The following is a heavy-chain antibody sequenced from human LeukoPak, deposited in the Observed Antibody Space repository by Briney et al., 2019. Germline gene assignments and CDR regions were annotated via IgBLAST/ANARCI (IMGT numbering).Heavy chain of an antibody. CDR1: GFTFSIYW. V-gene: IGHV3-7*01. J-gene: IGHJ4*02. CDR3: ARVGIAYYYDSSGYYTDF. CDR2: IKQDGSEK. D-gene: IGHD3-22*01. Sequence: GGSLRLSCAASGFTFSIYWMSWVRQAPGKGLEWVANIKQDGSEKYYVDSVKGRFTISRDNAKNSLYLQLNSLRAEDTAVYYCARVGIAYYYDSSGYYTDFWGQGTLVTVSS.